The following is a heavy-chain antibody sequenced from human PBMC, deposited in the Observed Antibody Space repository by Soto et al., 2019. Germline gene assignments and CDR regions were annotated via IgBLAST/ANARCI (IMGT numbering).Heavy chain of an antibody. CDR3: AGGMRDGGYSYGLIYY. D-gene: IGHD5-18*01. Sequence: QVQLVQSGAEVKKPGASVKVSCKASGYTFTSYDINWVRQATGQGLEWMGWMNPNRGNTGYAQKCQGRVNMTRNTSISTAYMEMSSMRSEDTDVYYCAGGMRDGGYSYGLIYYWGQVTLVTVSS. J-gene: IGHJ4*02. V-gene: IGHV1-8*01. CDR1: GYTFTSYD. CDR2: MNPNRGNT.